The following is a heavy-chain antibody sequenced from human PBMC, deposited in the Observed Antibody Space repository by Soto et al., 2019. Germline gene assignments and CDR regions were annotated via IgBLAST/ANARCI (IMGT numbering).Heavy chain of an antibody. CDR3: ARVPEFSYGTHPEVDNWFDP. Sequence: SVKVSCKASGGTFSSYAISWVRQAPGQGLEWMGGIIPIFGTANYAQKFQGRVTITADESTSTAYMELSSLRSDDTAVYYCARVPEFSYGTHPEVDNWFDPWGQGTLVIVSS. D-gene: IGHD5-18*01. CDR1: GGTFSSYA. V-gene: IGHV1-69*13. CDR2: IIPIFGTA. J-gene: IGHJ5*02.